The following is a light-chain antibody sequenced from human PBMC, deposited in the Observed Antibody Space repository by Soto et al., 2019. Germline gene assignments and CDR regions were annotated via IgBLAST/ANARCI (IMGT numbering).Light chain of an antibody. Sequence: DIQMTQSPSSLSASVGDRVTITCRASQSISSYLNWYQQKLGKAPNLLIYAASNLQFGVPSRFSGSGSGTDFTLTISSLQPEDFATYYCQQSYNTPRTFGQGTKLEIK. V-gene: IGKV1-39*01. CDR3: QQSYNTPRT. J-gene: IGKJ2*01. CDR1: QSISSY. CDR2: AAS.